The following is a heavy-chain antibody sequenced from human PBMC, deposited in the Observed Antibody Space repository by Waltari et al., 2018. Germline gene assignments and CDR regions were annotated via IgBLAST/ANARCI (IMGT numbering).Heavy chain of an antibody. Sequence: EVQLVESGGGLVQPGGALRLSCAASGFTFSRSWRSWVSQAPGKGLEWVANINEDASVKYYVDSVKGRFTISRDNAKNSLYLQMNSLRVEDTAVYFCAHDYGDSGRTYWGQGTLVTVSS. V-gene: IGHV3-7*01. J-gene: IGHJ4*02. D-gene: IGHD4-17*01. CDR1: GFTFSRSW. CDR2: INEDASVK. CDR3: AHDYGDSGRTY.